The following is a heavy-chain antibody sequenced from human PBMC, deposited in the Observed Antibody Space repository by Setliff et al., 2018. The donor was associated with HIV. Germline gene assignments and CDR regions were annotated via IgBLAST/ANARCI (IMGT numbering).Heavy chain of an antibody. CDR2: IYSDGSS. J-gene: IGHJ4*02. CDR3: ARDSPLSHFDY. V-gene: IGHV3-53*01. CDR1: GFTFSDCS. Sequence: PGGSLRLSCAASGFTFSDCSMNWVRQAPGKGLEWVSVIYSDGSSYYADSVRVRFTISRDNYKNTLYLQMNSLRPEDTAVYYCARDSPLSHFDYWGQGIRVTVSS.